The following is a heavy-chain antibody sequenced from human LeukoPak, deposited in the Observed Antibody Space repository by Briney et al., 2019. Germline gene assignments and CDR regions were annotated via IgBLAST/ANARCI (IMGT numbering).Heavy chain of an antibody. D-gene: IGHD2/OR15-2a*01. Sequence: PSETLSLTCTVSGGSISSYYWSWIRQPPGKGLEWIGYIYCSGSTNYNPSLKSRVTISVDTSKNQFSLKLSSVTAADTAVYFCARGFHWFDPWGQGTLVTVSS. V-gene: IGHV4-59*08. CDR1: GGSISSYY. CDR3: ARGFHWFDP. CDR2: IYCSGST. J-gene: IGHJ5*02.